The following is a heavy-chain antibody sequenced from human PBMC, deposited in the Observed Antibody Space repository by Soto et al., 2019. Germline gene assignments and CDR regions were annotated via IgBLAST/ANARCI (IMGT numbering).Heavy chain of an antibody. Sequence: GESLKISCKGSGYSFTSYWISWVRQMPGKGLEWMGRIDPSDSYTNYSPSFQGHVTISADKSISTAYLQWSSLKASDTAMYYCARRRIAVAGYFYYYYGMDVWGQGTTVTVS. CDR1: GYSFTSYW. CDR2: IDPSDSYT. D-gene: IGHD6-19*01. V-gene: IGHV5-10-1*01. J-gene: IGHJ6*02. CDR3: ARRRIAVAGYFYYYYGMDV.